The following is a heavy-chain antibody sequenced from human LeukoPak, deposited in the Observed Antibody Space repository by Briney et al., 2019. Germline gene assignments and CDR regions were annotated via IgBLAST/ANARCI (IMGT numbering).Heavy chain of an antibody. V-gene: IGHV1-2*02. CDR2: INLNSGGT. D-gene: IGHD2-8*01. J-gene: IGHJ6*02. CDR3: ARDRIVLMVYAIQDYYYYGMDV. CDR1: GYTFTGYY. Sequence: ASVKVSCKASGYTFTGYYMHWVRQAPGQGLEWMGWINLNSGGTNYAQKFQGRVTMTRDTSISTAYIELSRLRSDDTAVYYCARDRIVLMVYAIQDYYYYGMDVWGQGTTVTVSS.